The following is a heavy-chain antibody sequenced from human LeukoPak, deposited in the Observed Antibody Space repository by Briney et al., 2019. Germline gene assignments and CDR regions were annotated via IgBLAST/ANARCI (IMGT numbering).Heavy chain of an antibody. Sequence: GGSLRLSCAASGFTPDDYAIHWVRQVPGKGLEWVSGIYWRSDGKGYADSVKGRFTISKDKAKDFLYLQMNSLRAEDTALYYCARDLLPGGADVWGQGTAVIVSS. J-gene: IGHJ6*02. D-gene: IGHD3-10*01. CDR3: ARDLLPGGADV. CDR1: GFTPDDYA. V-gene: IGHV3-9*02. CDR2: IYWRSDGK.